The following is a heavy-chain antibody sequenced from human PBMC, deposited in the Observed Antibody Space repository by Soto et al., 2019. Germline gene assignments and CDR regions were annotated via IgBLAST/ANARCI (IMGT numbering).Heavy chain of an antibody. V-gene: IGHV3-48*01. CDR3: ARDPTGVLWFGEGYDY. J-gene: IGHJ4*02. CDR1: GFTFSSYS. D-gene: IGHD3-10*01. CDR2: ISSSSSTI. Sequence: EVQLVESGGGLVQPGGSLRLSCAASGFTFSSYSMNWVRQAPGKGLEWVSYISSSSSTIYYADSVKGRFTISRDNAKNSLYLQMNSLRAEDTAVYYWARDPTGVLWFGEGYDYWGQGTLVTVSS.